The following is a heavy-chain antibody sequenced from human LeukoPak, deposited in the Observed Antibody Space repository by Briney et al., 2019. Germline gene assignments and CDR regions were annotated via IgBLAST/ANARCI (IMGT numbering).Heavy chain of an antibody. D-gene: IGHD4-17*01. Sequence: GGPLRLSCTASGFTFGDYAMSWVRQAPGKGLEWVGFIRSKAYGGTSEYAASVKGRFTISRDDSKSIAYLQINSLKTEDTALYHCTRNYYGDSGGFFDYWGQGTLVTVSS. CDR1: GFTFGDYA. CDR2: IRSKAYGGTS. V-gene: IGHV3-49*04. J-gene: IGHJ4*02. CDR3: TRNYYGDSGGFFDY.